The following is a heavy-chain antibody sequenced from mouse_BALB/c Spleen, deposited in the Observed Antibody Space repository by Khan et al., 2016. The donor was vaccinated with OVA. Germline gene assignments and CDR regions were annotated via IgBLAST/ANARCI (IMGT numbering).Heavy chain of an antibody. V-gene: IGHV1S29*02. J-gene: IGHJ3*01. D-gene: IGHD1-2*01. CDR2: FFPNSGGS. CDR3: VGSGYGSFAF. CDR1: GYTFTDYN. Sequence: VQLQQSGPEVVKPGASVKISCKASGYTFTDYNVDWVKQRHGKSLEWIGYFFPNSGGSGYNQKFKTKATLTVDISSSTAYMALRNLTSEDSAVYYCVGSGYGSFAFWGQGTLVTVSA.